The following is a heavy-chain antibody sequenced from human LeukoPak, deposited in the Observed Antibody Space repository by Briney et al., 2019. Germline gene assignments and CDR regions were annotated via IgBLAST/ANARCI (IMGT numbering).Heavy chain of an antibody. D-gene: IGHD6-13*01. CDR2: IYYSGST. CDR1: GGSISSGGYY. CDR3: ARAGYSSRTFDY. J-gene: IGHJ4*02. Sequence: PSETLSLTCTVSGGSISSGGYYWSWIRQHPGKGLEWIGYIYYSGSTYYNPSLKSRVTKSVDTSKNQFSLKLSSVTAADTAVYYCARAGYSSRTFDYWGQGTLVTVSS. V-gene: IGHV4-31*03.